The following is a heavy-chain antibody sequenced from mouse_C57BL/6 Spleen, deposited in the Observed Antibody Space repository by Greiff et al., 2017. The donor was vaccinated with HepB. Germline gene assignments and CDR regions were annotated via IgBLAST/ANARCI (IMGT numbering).Heavy chain of an antibody. CDR1: GYAFSSSW. Sequence: VMLVESGPELVKPGASVKISCKASGYAFSSSWMNWVKQRPGKGLEWIGRIYPGDGDTNYNGKFKGKATLTADKSSSTAYMQLSSLTSEDSAVYFCARPYYYGSSYFDYWGQGTTLTVSS. D-gene: IGHD1-1*01. CDR2: IYPGDGDT. CDR3: ARPYYYGSSYFDY. V-gene: IGHV1-82*01. J-gene: IGHJ2*01.